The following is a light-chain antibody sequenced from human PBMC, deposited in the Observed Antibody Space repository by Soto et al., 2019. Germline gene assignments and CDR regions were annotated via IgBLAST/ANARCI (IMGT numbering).Light chain of an antibody. CDR3: QQYSSSPSIT. V-gene: IGKV3-20*01. J-gene: IGKJ5*01. CDR1: QSVSGSY. CDR2: GAS. Sequence: EIVLTQSPGTLSLSPGERATLSCRASQSVSGSYLAWYQQKPGQAPRLLIYGASTRATGIPDRFSGGGSGTDFTLTVSRLEPEDFAVYYCQQYSSSPSITFGQGTRLEIK.